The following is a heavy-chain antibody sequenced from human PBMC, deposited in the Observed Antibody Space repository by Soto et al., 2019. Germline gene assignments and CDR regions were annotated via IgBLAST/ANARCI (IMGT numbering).Heavy chain of an antibody. Sequence: EVQLLESGGGLVQPGGSLRISCTASGFTFDNYAMAWVRQAPGKGLEWVAGISGRGDRTNDVDSVKGRFTISRDNSKNRLYLQMKSLRAEDTALYYCAKDYGVRGIMTNLFDSWGQGTLVAVSS. V-gene: IGHV3-23*01. D-gene: IGHD3-16*01. CDR1: GFTFDNYA. CDR3: AKDYGVRGIMTNLFDS. CDR2: ISGRGDRT. J-gene: IGHJ5*01.